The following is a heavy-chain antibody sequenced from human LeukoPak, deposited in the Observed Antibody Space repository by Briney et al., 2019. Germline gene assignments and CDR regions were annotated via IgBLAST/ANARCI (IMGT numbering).Heavy chain of an antibody. D-gene: IGHD5-18*01. CDR3: ARQATGYSYGFFDY. CDR2: IYLSVTT. CDR1: GGSISSSSYY. V-gene: IGHV4-39*01. J-gene: IGHJ4*02. Sequence: PSETLSLTCSVSGGSISSSSYYWGWIRQPPGKGLEWIGSIYLSVTTYFNPSLKSRVTISVDTSKNQFSLKLCSVTAADTAVYYCARQATGYSYGFFDYWGQGTLVPVSS.